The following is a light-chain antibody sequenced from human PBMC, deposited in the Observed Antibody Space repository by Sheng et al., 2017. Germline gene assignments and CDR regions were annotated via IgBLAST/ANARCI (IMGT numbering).Light chain of an antibody. J-gene: IGKJ4*01. CDR2: DAS. CDR1: QDIRNS. CDR3: QQYEDLPPA. V-gene: IGKV1-33*01. Sequence: DIQMTQSPSSLSASVGDRVTITCQASQDIRNSLNWYQXKPGKAPKLLIYDASNLKTGGPXRFGGSGSGTNFIFTISSLQPEDVATYYCQQYEDLPPAFGGGTKVEIK.